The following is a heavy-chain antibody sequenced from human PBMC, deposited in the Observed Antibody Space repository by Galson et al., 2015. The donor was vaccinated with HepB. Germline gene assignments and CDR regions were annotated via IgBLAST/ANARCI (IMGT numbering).Heavy chain of an antibody. CDR1: GFTFTGYY. J-gene: IGHJ6*03. V-gene: IGHV1-2*06. D-gene: IGHD7-27*01. Sequence: SVKVSCKASGFTFTGYYMHWVRQAPGQGLEWMGRINPNSGGTNYEQKFQGRVTMTRDTSISTDYMELSRLRSDDTAVYYCAGGPVNGGDYYYYYMDVWGKGTTVTVSS. CDR3: AGGPVNGGDYYYYYMDV. CDR2: INPNSGGT.